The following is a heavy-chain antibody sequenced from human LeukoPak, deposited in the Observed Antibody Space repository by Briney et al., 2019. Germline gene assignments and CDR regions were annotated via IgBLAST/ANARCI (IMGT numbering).Heavy chain of an antibody. CDR3: ARDGGYSSSWYDYYYYMDV. D-gene: IGHD6-13*01. J-gene: IGHJ6*03. Sequence: ASVKVSCKASGYTFTSYYMHWVRQAPGQGLEWLGIINPSGGSTSYAQKFQGRVTMTRDTSTSTVYMELSSLRSEDTAVYYCARDGGYSSSWYDYYYYMDVWGKGTTVTVSS. V-gene: IGHV1-46*01. CDR2: INPSGGST. CDR1: GYTFTSYY.